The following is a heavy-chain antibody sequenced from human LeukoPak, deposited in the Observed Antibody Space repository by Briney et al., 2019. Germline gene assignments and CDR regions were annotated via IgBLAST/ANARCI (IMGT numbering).Heavy chain of an antibody. CDR2: VYYDGTS. CDR1: GGSINSHSYY. V-gene: IGHV4-39*01. Sequence: PSETLSLTCTVSGGSINSHSYYWGWIRQPPGNGLEWIGSVYYDGTSYSNPSLKTRVGVFVDTSRDQFSLDLDFVTAADTALYYCVRHISTNTGYFDSCGQGTLVSVSS. D-gene: IGHD5-24*01. CDR3: VRHISTNTGYFDS. J-gene: IGHJ4*02.